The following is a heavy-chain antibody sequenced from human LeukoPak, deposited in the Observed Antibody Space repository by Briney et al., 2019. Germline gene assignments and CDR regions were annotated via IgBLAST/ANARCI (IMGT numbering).Heavy chain of an antibody. CDR2: ISAYNGNT. J-gene: IGHJ4*02. D-gene: IGHD3-9*01. Sequence: GASVKVSCKASGGTFSSYGISWVRQAPGQGLEWMGWISAYNGNTNYAQKLQGRVTMTTDTSTSTAYMELRSLRSDDTAVYYCARDTSGVTYYDILTGYYKGLFDYWGQGTLVTVSS. V-gene: IGHV1-18*01. CDR1: GGTFSSYG. CDR3: ARDTSGVTYYDILTGYYKGLFDY.